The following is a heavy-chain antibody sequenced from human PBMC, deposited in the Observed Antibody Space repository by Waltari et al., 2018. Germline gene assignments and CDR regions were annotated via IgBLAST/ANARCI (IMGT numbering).Heavy chain of an antibody. CDR3: ARDFQTGNFFVS. CDR2: INLDSDDT. Sequence: QVQLVQSGAEVKEPGASVKVSCRASGYTSSGSLIHWVRQAPGQGLEWMGWINLDSDDTKYGQKFRGRVTVTGDSSITTAYMELRGLRSDDSAMYYCARDFQTGNFFVSWGQGTLVTVS. D-gene: IGHD3-9*01. J-gene: IGHJ4*02. V-gene: IGHV1-2*02. CDR1: GYTSSGSL.